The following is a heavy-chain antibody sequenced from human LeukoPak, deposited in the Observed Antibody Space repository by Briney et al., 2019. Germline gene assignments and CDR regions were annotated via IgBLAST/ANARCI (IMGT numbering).Heavy chain of an antibody. J-gene: IGHJ6*02. D-gene: IGHD4-17*01. CDR3: ARVPLSLFGTDYGYYGMDV. Sequence: SETLSLTCTGSGGSISSYYWSWIRQPPGKGLEWIGYIYYSGSTNYNPSLKSRVTISVDTSKNQFSLKLSSVTAADTAVYYCARVPLSLFGTDYGYYGMDVWGQGTTVTVSS. CDR2: IYYSGST. V-gene: IGHV4-59*01. CDR1: GGSISSYY.